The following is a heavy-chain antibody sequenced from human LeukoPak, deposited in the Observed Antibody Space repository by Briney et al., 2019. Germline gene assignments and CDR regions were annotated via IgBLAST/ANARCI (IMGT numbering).Heavy chain of an antibody. CDR2: ISGSGGST. J-gene: IGHJ3*02. Sequence: PGGSLRLSCAASGFTFSNYGMSWVRQAPGKGLEWVSAISGSGGSTYYADSVKGRFTISRDNSKNTLYLQMNSLRAEDTAVYYCAKDREMIVVEGAFDIWGQGTMVTVSS. CDR1: GFTFSNYG. CDR3: AKDREMIVVEGAFDI. V-gene: IGHV3-23*01. D-gene: IGHD3-22*01.